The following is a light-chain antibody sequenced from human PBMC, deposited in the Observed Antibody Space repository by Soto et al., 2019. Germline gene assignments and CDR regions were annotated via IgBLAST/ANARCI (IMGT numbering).Light chain of an antibody. Sequence: AIRMTQSPSSFSASTGDRVTITCRASQGIRSYLAWYQQKPGKAPKLLIYAASTLQSGVPSRFSGCGSGTDFTLTISCMQSEDFATYYCQQYYSYTFGPGTKVDIK. V-gene: IGKV1-8*01. CDR3: QQYYSYT. CDR2: AAS. J-gene: IGKJ3*01. CDR1: QGIRSY.